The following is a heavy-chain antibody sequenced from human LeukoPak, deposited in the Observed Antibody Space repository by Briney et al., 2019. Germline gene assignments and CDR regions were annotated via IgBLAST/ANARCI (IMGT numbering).Heavy chain of an antibody. CDR2: IYYSGST. V-gene: IGHV4-31*03. D-gene: IGHD3-10*01. CDR1: GGSISSGGYY. CDR3: AREQRYYYGSGGPLGP. J-gene: IGHJ5*02. Sequence: SETLSLTCTVSGGSISSGGYYWSWIRQHPGKGLEWIGYIYYSGSTYYNPSLKSRVTISVDTSKNQFSLKLSSVTAADTAVYYCAREQRYYYGSGGPLGPWGQGTLVTVSP.